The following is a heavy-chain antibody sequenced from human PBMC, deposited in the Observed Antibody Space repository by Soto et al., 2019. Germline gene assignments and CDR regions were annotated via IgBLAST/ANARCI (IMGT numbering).Heavy chain of an antibody. D-gene: IGHD5-12*01. J-gene: IGHJ5*02. CDR2: INPNSGGT. Sequence: QVQLVQSGAEVKKPGASVKVSCKASGYTFTAYYMHWVRQAPGQGLEWMGWINPNSGGTYHAQNFQGRVTMTRDTSTTTAYMELASLRSDDTAVYYCARGGGRGYNALDPWGHGTLVIVSS. V-gene: IGHV1-2*02. CDR1: GYTFTAYY. CDR3: ARGGGRGYNALDP.